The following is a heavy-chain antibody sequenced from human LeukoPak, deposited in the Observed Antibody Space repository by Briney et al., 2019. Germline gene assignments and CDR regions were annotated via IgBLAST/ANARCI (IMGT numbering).Heavy chain of an antibody. CDR3: VKPVYATKTYYYMDV. Sequence: PGGSLRLSCAASGFTFSSYAMSWVRQAPGKGLEWVSVISGSGGSTYYADSVKGRFTISRDNSKNTLYLQMNSLRAEDTAVYYCVKPVYATKTYYYMDVWGKGTTVTVSS. CDR1: GFTFSSYA. D-gene: IGHD2-8*01. CDR2: ISGSGGST. J-gene: IGHJ6*03. V-gene: IGHV3-23*01.